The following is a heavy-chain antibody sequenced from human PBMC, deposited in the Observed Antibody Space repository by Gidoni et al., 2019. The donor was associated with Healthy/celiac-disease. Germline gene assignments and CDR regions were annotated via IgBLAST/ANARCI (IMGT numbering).Heavy chain of an antibody. J-gene: IGHJ4*02. CDR2: NIPIFGTA. CDR3: ACHIVATSPAVIFDY. Sequence: QVQLVQSGAEVKKPGSSVKVSCKASGGTFSSYAISWVRQAPGQGLEWMGGNIPIFGTANYAQKFQGRVTITADESTSTAYMELSSLRSEDTAVYYCACHIVATSPAVIFDYWGQGTLVTVSS. D-gene: IGHD5-12*01. V-gene: IGHV1-69*01. CDR1: GGTFSSYA.